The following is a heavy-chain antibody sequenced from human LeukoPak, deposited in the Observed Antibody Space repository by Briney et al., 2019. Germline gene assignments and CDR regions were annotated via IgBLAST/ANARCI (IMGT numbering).Heavy chain of an antibody. V-gene: IGHV3-23*01. Sequence: GGSLRLSCAASGFTFSSYAMSWVRQAPGKGLEWVSAISGSGGSTYYADSVKGRFTISRDNSKNRLYLQMNSLRAEDTAVYYCAKDEGSSGYKDAFDIWGQGTMVTVSS. CDR3: AKDEGSSGYKDAFDI. J-gene: IGHJ3*02. CDR1: GFTFSSYA. D-gene: IGHD3-22*01. CDR2: ISGSGGST.